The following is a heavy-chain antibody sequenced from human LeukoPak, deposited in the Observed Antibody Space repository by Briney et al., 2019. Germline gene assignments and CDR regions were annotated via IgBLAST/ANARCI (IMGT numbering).Heavy chain of an antibody. CDR3: ARIHRYCSGGAGYVLDN. J-gene: IGHJ4*02. CDR2: VYYSGST. V-gene: IGHV4-59*02. CDR1: GGSVSGYY. D-gene: IGHD2-15*01. Sequence: PSQTLSLTCVVSGGSVSGYYWGWIRQPPGRGLEWIGYVYYSGSTNYNPSFKSRITISVDMSRNQFSLQLSSVTAADTAVYYCARIHRYCSGGAGYVLDNWGQGTLVAVSS.